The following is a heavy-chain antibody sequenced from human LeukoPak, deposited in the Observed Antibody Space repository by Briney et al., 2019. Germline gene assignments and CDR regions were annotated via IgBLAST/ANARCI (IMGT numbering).Heavy chain of an antibody. CDR3: ARSLLDYYYYPMDV. V-gene: IGHV1-2*02. D-gene: IGHD2-15*01. J-gene: IGHJ6*02. Sequence: GASVKVSCKASGYTFTAFYIHWVRQAPGQGLEWMGWINPNTGGTDYVQKFQGRVTMTRDTSISTVYMELSRLSPDDTAVYYCARSLLDYYYYPMDVWGQGTTVAVSS. CDR1: GYTFTAFY. CDR2: INPNTGGT.